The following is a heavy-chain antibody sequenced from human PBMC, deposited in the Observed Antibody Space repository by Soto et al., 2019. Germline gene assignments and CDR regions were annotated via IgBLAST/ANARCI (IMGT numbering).Heavy chain of an antibody. Sequence: EVQLVESGGGLSQPGGSLRLSCAASGFTVSSNYMSWVRQAPGKGLEWVSVIYSGGSTYYADSVKGRFTISRDNSKNTLYLQTNRLRAEDTAVYYCARVFIAVAGAFAYWGQGTLVTVSS. V-gene: IGHV3-53*01. D-gene: IGHD6-19*01. J-gene: IGHJ4*02. CDR2: IYSGGST. CDR3: ARVFIAVAGAFAY. CDR1: GFTVSSNY.